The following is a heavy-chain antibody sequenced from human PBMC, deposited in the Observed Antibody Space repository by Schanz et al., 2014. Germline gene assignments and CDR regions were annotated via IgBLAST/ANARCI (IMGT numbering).Heavy chain of an antibody. J-gene: IGHJ6*02. CDR3: AKARRKSNRSGGRCFHYSYYGMDV. CDR2: ISASGGST. Sequence: EGQLLESGGGLIQPGGSLRLSCAASGFTFSSYAMSWVRQAPGKGLEWVSTISASGGSTYYADSVKGRFTISRDNSKNILYLQMNSLRAEDTAVYYCAKARRKSNRSGGRCFHYSYYGMDVWGQGTTVTVSS. D-gene: IGHD2-15*01. V-gene: IGHV3-23*01. CDR1: GFTFSSYA.